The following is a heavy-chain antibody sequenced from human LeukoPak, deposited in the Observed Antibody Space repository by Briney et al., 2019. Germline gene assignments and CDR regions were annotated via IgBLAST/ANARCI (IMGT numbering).Heavy chain of an antibody. CDR3: AKRSCSGGSCNFDY. V-gene: IGHV3-23*01. CDR1: GFTFSSYA. D-gene: IGHD2-15*01. CDR2: IRSDGSIT. J-gene: IGHJ4*02. Sequence: PGGSLRLSRAASGFTFSSYAMSWVRQAPGKGLEWVSAIRSDGSITNYADSVKGRFTISRDNSKNTLDLQMSSLRADDTAVYHCAKRSCSGGSCNFDYWGQGTLVTVSS.